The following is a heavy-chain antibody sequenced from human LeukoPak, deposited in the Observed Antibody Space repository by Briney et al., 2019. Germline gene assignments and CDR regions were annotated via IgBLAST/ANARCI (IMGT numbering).Heavy chain of an antibody. J-gene: IGHJ4*02. V-gene: IGHV7-4-1*02. CDR3: ARDLAGHYYGSGSSFDY. D-gene: IGHD3-10*01. CDR1: GYTFTSYA. Sequence: ASVKVSCKASGYTFTSYAMNWVRQAPGQGLEWMGWINTNTGNPTYAQGFTGRFVFSLDTSVSTAYLQISSLRAEDTAVYYCARDLAGHYYGSGSSFDYWGQGTLVTVS. CDR2: INTNTGNP.